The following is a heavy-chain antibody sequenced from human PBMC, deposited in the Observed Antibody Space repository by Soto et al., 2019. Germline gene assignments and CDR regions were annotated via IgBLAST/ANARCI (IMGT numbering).Heavy chain of an antibody. CDR1: GGSFSGYY. J-gene: IGHJ4*02. D-gene: IGHD1-20*01. V-gene: IGHV4-34*01. CDR2: INHSGST. CDR3: ARPIITGTARGDFDY. Sequence: SETLSLTCAVYGGSFSGYYWSWIRQPPGKGLEWIGEINHSGSTNYNPSLKSRVTISVDTSKNQFSLKLSSVTAADTAVYYCARPIITGTARGDFDYWGQGTLVTVSS.